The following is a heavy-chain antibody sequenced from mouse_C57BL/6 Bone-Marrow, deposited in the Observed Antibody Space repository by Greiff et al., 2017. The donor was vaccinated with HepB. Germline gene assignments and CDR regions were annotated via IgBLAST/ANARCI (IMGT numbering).Heavy chain of an antibody. V-gene: IGHV1-63*01. CDR1: GYTFTNYW. CDR3: ARGRNFDY. Sequence: VQLQESGAELVRPGTSVKMSCKASGYTFTNYWIGWAKQRPGHGLEWIGDIYPGGGYTNYNEKFKGKATLTADKSSSTAYMQFSSLTSEDSAIYYCARGRNFDYWGQGTTLTVSS. J-gene: IGHJ2*01. CDR2: IYPGGGYT.